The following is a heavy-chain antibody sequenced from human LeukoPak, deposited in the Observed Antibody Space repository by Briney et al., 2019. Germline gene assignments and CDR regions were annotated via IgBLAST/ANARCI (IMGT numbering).Heavy chain of an antibody. V-gene: IGHV4-34*01. J-gene: IGHJ3*02. CDR1: GVSFSGYY. Sequence: SETLSLTCAVYGVSFSGYYWSWIRQPPGKGLEWIGEINHSGSTNYNPSLKSRVTISVDTSKNQFSLKLSSVTAADTAVYYCARRYQLLWFGELSRAFDIWGQGTMVTVSS. CDR3: ARRYQLLWFGELSRAFDI. D-gene: IGHD3-10*01. CDR2: INHSGST.